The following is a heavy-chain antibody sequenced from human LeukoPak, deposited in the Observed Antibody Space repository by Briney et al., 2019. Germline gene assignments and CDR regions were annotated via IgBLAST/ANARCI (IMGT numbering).Heavy chain of an antibody. CDR1: GYTFTNYA. Sequence: ASVKVSCKASGYTFTNYAMNWVRQAPGQGLEWMGWINTNTGNPAYAQGFTGRFVFSLDTSVSTAYLQITSLKAEDTAVYYCARGKGYDYWNSYFYPYDYWGQGTLVTVSS. CDR3: ARGKGYDYWNSYFYPYDY. J-gene: IGHJ4*02. V-gene: IGHV7-4-1*02. D-gene: IGHD3-3*01. CDR2: INTNTGNP.